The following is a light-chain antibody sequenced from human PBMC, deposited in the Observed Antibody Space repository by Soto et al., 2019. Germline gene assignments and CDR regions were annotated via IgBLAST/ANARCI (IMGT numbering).Light chain of an antibody. CDR1: QSVSSN. V-gene: IGKV3-20*01. CDR2: GAS. J-gene: IGKJ5*01. Sequence: EIVMTQSPATLSVSPGERATLSCRASQSVSSNLAWTQHKPGQAPRLLMYGASHRATGIPDRFSGSGSGTDFTLTISRLEPEDFAVYYCHQYGSSPITFGQGTRLEIK. CDR3: HQYGSSPIT.